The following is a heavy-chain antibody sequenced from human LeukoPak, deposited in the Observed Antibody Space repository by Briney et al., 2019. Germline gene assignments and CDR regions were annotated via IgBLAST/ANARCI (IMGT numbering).Heavy chain of an antibody. CDR1: GGSFSGYY. Sequence: SETLSLTCAVYGGSFSGYYWSWIRQPPGKGLEWIGEINHSGSTNYNPSLKSRVTISVDTSKNQFSLKLSSVTAADTAVYYCARVLPPYYFDYWGQGTLVTVSS. CDR2: INHSGST. J-gene: IGHJ4*02. V-gene: IGHV4-34*01. CDR3: ARVLPPYYFDY.